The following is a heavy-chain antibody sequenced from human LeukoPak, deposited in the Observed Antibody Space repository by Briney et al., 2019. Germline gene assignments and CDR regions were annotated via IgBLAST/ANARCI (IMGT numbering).Heavy chain of an antibody. CDR2: INHSGST. CDR1: GGSFSGYY. V-gene: IGHV4-34*01. J-gene: IGHJ4*02. D-gene: IGHD3-10*01. Sequence: KPSETLSLTCAVYGGSFSGYYWSWIRQPPGKGLEWIGEINHSGSTNYNPSLKSRVTISVDTSKNQFSLKLSSVTAADTAVYYCARDPGKAHDYWGQGTLVTVSS. CDR3: ARDPGKAHDY.